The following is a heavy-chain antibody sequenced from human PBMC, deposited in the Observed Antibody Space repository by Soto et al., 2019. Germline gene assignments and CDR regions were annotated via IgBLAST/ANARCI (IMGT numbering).Heavy chain of an antibody. CDR2: IDPFGSAT. CDR1: GFTFNTYW. D-gene: IGHD6-13*01. J-gene: IGHJ4*02. Sequence: GGSLRLSCAASGFTFNTYWMHWVRQAPGKGLVWVSRIDPFGSATKYADSVEGRFTTSRDNAKNTLYLQMNSLRAEDTSVYYCAYSSTSFDYWGQGTLVTVSS. V-gene: IGHV3-74*03. CDR3: AYSSTSFDY.